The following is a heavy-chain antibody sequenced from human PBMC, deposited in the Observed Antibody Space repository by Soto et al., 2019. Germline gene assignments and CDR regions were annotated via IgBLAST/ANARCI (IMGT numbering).Heavy chain of an antibody. J-gene: IGHJ4*02. Sequence: QVQLQESGPGLVKPSETLSLTCNVSGGSMSDRYWSWIRQAPGKGLEWIGYIYHTGTTNYNPSLKRRVAISLDTSKNQFSLILSSVTAADTAVYFCASRPYLLTGQSDYWGQGTRVTVSS. CDR2: IYHTGTT. CDR1: GGSMSDRY. CDR3: ASRPYLLTGQSDY. V-gene: IGHV4-59*08. D-gene: IGHD3-9*01.